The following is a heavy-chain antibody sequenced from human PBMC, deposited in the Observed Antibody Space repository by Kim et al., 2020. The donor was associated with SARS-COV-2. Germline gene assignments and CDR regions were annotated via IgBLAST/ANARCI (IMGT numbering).Heavy chain of an antibody. CDR2: ISSSSSTI. CDR3: ARLWFGELPGAFDI. D-gene: IGHD3-10*01. Sequence: GGSLRLSCAASGFTFSSYSMNWVRQAPGKGLEWVSYISSSSSTIYYADSVKGRFTISRDNAKNSLYLQMNSLRAEDTAVYYCARLWFGELPGAFDIWGQGTMVTVSS. J-gene: IGHJ3*02. CDR1: GFTFSSYS. V-gene: IGHV3-48*04.